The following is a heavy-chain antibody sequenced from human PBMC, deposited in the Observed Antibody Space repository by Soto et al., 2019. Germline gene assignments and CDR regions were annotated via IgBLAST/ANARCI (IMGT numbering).Heavy chain of an antibody. V-gene: IGHV1-2*04. CDR2: INPNSGGT. CDR3: ATLNTGYSSSWPQDAFDI. D-gene: IGHD6-13*01. J-gene: IGHJ3*02. CDR1: GYTFTGYY. Sequence: ASVKVSCKASGYTFTGYYMHWVRQAPGQGLEWMGWINPNSGGTNYAQKFQGWVTMTRDTSISTAYMELSSLRSEDTAVYYCATLNTGYSSSWPQDAFDIWGQGTMVTVSS.